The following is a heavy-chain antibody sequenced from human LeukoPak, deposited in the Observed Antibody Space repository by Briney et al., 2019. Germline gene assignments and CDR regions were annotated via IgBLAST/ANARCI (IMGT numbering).Heavy chain of an antibody. J-gene: IGHJ4*02. Sequence: GGSLRLSCAASGFTFGSPWMHWVRQAPGKGLEWVSGTSDRGDYTYYADSVKGRFTISRDNSKNTLYLQMNSLRAEDTALYFCAKKAQYNGNYPLDYWGQGTLVTVSS. V-gene: IGHV3-23*01. D-gene: IGHD1-26*01. CDR2: TSDRGDYT. CDR1: GFTFGSPW. CDR3: AKKAQYNGNYPLDY.